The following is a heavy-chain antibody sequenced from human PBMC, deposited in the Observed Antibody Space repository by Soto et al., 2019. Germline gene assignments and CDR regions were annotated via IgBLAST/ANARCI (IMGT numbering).Heavy chain of an antibody. Sequence: QVQLVQSGAEVKKPGSSVKVSCKASGGTFSSYAISWVRQAPGQGLEWMGGIIPIFGTANYAQKFQGRVTITADESTSTAYMELSSLRSEDTAVYYCSRDSQVAIYPRGAFDLWGQGTMVTVSS. CDR3: SRDSQVAIYPRGAFDL. J-gene: IGHJ3*01. CDR1: GGTFSSYA. CDR2: IIPIFGTA. V-gene: IGHV1-69*01. D-gene: IGHD2-2*02.